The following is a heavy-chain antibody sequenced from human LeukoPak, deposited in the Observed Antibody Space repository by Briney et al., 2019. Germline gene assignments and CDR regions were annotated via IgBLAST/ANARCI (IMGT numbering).Heavy chain of an antibody. V-gene: IGHV3-20*04. CDR1: GFTFDDYG. Sequence: GGSLRLSCAASGFTFDDYGMSWVRQAPGKGLEWVSGINWNGGSTGYADSVKGRFTISRDNAKNSLYLQMNSLRAEDTALYYCARTSLGTSQYYYYMDVWGKGTTVTVSS. D-gene: IGHD2-2*01. J-gene: IGHJ6*03. CDR2: INWNGGST. CDR3: ARTSLGTSQYYYYMDV.